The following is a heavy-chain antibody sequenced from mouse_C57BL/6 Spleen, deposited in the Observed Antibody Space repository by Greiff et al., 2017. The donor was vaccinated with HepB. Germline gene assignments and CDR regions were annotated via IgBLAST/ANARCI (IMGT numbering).Heavy chain of an antibody. J-gene: IGHJ2*01. V-gene: IGHV1-69*01. Sequence: QVQLQQPGAELVMPGASVKLSCKASGYTFTSYWMHWVKQRPGQGLEWIGEIDPSDSYTNYNQKFKGKSTLTVDKSSSTAYMQLSSLTSEDSAVYYCARWAGPQGPFGYWGEGTTLTVSS. CDR1: GYTFTSYW. CDR3: ARWAGPQGPFGY. CDR2: IDPSDSYT. D-gene: IGHD3-3*01.